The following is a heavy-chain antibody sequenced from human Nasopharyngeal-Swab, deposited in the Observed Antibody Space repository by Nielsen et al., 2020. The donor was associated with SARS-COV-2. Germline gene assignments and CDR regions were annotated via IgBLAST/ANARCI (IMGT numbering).Heavy chain of an antibody. CDR2: ISWNSGST. J-gene: IGHJ4*02. V-gene: IGHV3-9*01. Sequence: SLKISCAASGFTFDDYAMHWVRQAPGKGLEWVSGISWNSGSTGYADSVKGRFTISRDNAKNSLYLQMNSLRAEDTAVYYCARDRGFWSGFFDYWGQGTLVTVSS. CDR1: GFTFDDYA. D-gene: IGHD3-3*01. CDR3: ARDRGFWSGFFDY.